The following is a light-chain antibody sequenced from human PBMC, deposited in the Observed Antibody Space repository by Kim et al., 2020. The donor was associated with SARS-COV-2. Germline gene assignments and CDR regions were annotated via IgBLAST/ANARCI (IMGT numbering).Light chain of an antibody. Sequence: ASVGDRVTITCRASQGINNWLAWYQQKPGKAPNLLIYGASSLHSGVPSRFSGSGSGTDFTLTISSLQPEDFATYYCQQADSFPLTFGGGTKVEIK. J-gene: IGKJ4*01. V-gene: IGKV1-12*01. CDR1: QGINNW. CDR3: QQADSFPLT. CDR2: GAS.